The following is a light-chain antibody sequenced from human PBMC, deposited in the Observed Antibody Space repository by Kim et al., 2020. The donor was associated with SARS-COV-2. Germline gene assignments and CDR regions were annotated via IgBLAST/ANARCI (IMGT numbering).Light chain of an antibody. J-gene: IGKJ4*01. CDR1: QTISRD. Sequence: EIVMTQSPATLSVFPGERVTLFCRTSQTISRDLPWYQQKPGQAPRLLIYGVSTRATGIPATFTGSGSGTEFTLTISSLQSEDFALYYCQQYNDRPLTFGGGTKVEIK. V-gene: IGKV3-15*01. CDR2: GVS. CDR3: QQYNDRPLT.